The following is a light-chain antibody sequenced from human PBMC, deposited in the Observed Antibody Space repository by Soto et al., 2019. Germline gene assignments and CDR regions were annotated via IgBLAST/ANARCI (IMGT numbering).Light chain of an antibody. CDR2: GAS. CDR1: QSVSSN. J-gene: IGKJ2*01. Sequence: EIVMTQSPTTLSVSPGDRATLSCRASQSVSSNLAWYQQKPGQAPRLLIYGASTRATGIPARFSGSGSGTEVTLPIISLQSEDFSVYFCQQYNNWPPFTFGQGTKLEIK. V-gene: IGKV3-15*01. CDR3: QQYNNWPPFT.